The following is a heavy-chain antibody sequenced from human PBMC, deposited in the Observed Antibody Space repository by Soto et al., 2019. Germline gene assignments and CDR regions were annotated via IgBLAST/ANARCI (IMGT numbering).Heavy chain of an antibody. CDR1: GYTFTSYS. J-gene: IGHJ5*02. Sequence: SANVYCKAPGYTFTSYSMHSVRQSPGQSVAWMGWINAGNGNTKYSQKFQGRVPITRDTSASTAYMELSSPRSEDTAGYYCAREFRYYYDSRGYSNRFDPWGQAILVT. V-gene: IGHV1-3*01. CDR2: INAGNGNT. CDR3: AREFRYYYDSRGYSNRFDP. D-gene: IGHD3-22*01.